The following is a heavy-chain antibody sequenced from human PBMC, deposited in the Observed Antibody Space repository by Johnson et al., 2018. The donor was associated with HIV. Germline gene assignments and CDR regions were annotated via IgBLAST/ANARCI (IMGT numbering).Heavy chain of an antibody. J-gene: IGHJ3*01. D-gene: IGHD7-27*01. CDR3: ANWGGGAFDL. Sequence: EQLVESGGGLVQPGGSLRLSCAASGFTVSSNYMSWVRQAPGKGLGWVSVINSGGSTNYVDSVRGRFTISRDNSKNTLYLQMNSLRAEDTAVYYCANWGGGAFDLWGQGTVVTVSS. CDR2: INSGGST. V-gene: IGHV3-66*01. CDR1: GFTVSSNY.